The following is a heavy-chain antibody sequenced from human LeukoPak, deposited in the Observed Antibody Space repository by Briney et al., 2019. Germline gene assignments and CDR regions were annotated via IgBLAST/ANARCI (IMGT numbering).Heavy chain of an antibody. CDR2: IYYTGRT. CDR1: GGSISSSSHS. Sequence: SETLSLTCTVSGGSISSSSHSWGWIRQPPGEGLEWTGTIYYTGRTYYNPSLESRLTISVDTSKNQFSLKLTSVTAADTAIYYCAQSLGSGNWIGNWFDPWGQGTLVTVSS. V-gene: IGHV4-39*01. J-gene: IGHJ5*02. D-gene: IGHD1-1*01. CDR3: AQSLGSGNWIGNWFDP.